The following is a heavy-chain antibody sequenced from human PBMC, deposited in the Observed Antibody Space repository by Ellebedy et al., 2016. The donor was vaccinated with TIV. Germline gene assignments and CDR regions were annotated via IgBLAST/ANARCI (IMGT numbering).Heavy chain of an antibody. V-gene: IGHV3-33*01. CDR3: AREIIYGGHYFDY. Sequence: GGSLRLSXAASGFTFSSYGMHWVRQAPGKGLEWVAVIWSDGTTKYYSDSVKGRFTISRGNSKNTLYLQMNSLRAEDTAVYYCAREIIYGGHYFDYWGQGTLVTVSS. D-gene: IGHD4-23*01. CDR2: IWSDGTTK. J-gene: IGHJ4*02. CDR1: GFTFSSYG.